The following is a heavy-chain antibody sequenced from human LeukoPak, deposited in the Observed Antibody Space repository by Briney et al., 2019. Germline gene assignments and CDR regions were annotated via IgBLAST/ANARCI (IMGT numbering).Heavy chain of an antibody. CDR2: ISSGDSTI. V-gene: IGHV3-48*03. D-gene: IGHD6-19*01. CDR1: GFIFRSYE. J-gene: IGHJ4*02. CDR3: ARVGAVRRRYFDY. Sequence: PGGSLRLSCAASGFIFRSYEMNWVRQAPGQGLEWVSYISSGDSTIYYADSVKGRFTISRDNAKNSLYLQMNSLRAEDTAVYYCARVGAVRRRYFDYWGQGTLVTVSS.